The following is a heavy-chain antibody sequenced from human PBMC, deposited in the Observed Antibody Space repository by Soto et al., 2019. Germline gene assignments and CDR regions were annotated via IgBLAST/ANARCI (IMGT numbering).Heavy chain of an antibody. Sequence: EVQLVESGGGLVQTGRSLRLSCAASGFTVDDYAMHWVRQAPGKGLEWVSGISWNSETIDYADSVKGRFTISRDNAKSSLFLQMNSLRPDDTALYYCAKDMKWGGMTTIHYFDSWGQGTLVTVSS. CDR3: AKDMKWGGMTTIHYFDS. CDR2: ISWNSETI. J-gene: IGHJ4*02. D-gene: IGHD4-17*01. CDR1: GFTVDDYA. V-gene: IGHV3-9*01.